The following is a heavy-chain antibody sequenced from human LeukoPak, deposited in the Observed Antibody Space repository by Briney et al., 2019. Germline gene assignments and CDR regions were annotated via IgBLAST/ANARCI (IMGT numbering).Heavy chain of an antibody. D-gene: IGHD3-10*01. CDR3: AKGASPMVRGVIDY. Sequence: PGRSLRLSCAASGFTFDDYAMHWVRQAPGKGLEWVSGISWNSGSIGYADSVEGRFTISRDNAKNSLYLQMNSLRAEDTALYYCAKGASPMVRGVIDYWGQGTLVTVSS. J-gene: IGHJ4*02. V-gene: IGHV3-9*01. CDR2: ISWNSGSI. CDR1: GFTFDDYA.